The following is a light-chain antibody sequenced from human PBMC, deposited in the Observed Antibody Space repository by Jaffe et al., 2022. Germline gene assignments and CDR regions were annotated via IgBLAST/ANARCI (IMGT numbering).Light chain of an antibody. CDR2: DVS. Sequence: QSALTQSASVSGSPGQSITISCTGTSSDVGSDNFVSWYQHYAGKAPKLLIFDVSKRPSGVSDRFSGSKSGNTASLTISGLQTEDEADYYCCSRARDGSYVFGTGTNVAVL. CDR3: CSRARDGSYV. V-gene: IGLV2-23*02. CDR1: SSDVGSDNF. J-gene: IGLJ1*01.